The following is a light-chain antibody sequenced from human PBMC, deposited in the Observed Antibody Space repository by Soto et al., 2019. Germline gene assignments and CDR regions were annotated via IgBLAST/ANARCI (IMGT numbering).Light chain of an antibody. CDR1: SSDVGSYNY. Sequence: SVLTQPASVSGSPGQSITISCTGTSSDVGSYNYVSWYQHHPGKAPKLVIYDVDDRPSGVSNRFSGSKSGNTASLTISGLQAEDEADYYCSSFTNSSPLGVFGTGTKVTV. CDR3: SSFTNSSPLGV. V-gene: IGLV2-14*03. J-gene: IGLJ1*01. CDR2: DVD.